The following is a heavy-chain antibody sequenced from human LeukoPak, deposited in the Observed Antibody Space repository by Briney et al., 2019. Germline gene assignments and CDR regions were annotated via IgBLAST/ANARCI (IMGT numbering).Heavy chain of an antibody. J-gene: IGHJ6*03. V-gene: IGHV3-7*01. D-gene: IGHD3-3*01. CDR3: ARDQGFSYYFYYMDV. CDR1: GFTFSSYW. CDR2: IKEDGNEK. Sequence: GGSLRLSSAASGFTFSSYWMSWVRQAPGKGLEWVASIKEDGNEKFHVDSVEGRFTISRDNAKNSLFLQMNSLRAEDTAVYYCARDQGFSYYFYYMDVWGKGTTVTVSS.